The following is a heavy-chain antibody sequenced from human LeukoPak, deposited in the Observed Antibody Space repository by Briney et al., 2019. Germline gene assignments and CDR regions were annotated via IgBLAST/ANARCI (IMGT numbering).Heavy chain of an antibody. CDR1: GFTVSSNY. CDR3: AREIKRTFDAFDI. CDR2: IYSGGST. J-gene: IGHJ3*02. Sequence: GGSLRLSCAASGFTVSSNYMSWVRQAPGKGLEWVSVIYSGGSTYYADSVKGRFTISRDNSKNTLYLQMNSLRAEDTAVYYCAREIKRTFDAFDIWGQGTMVTVSS. V-gene: IGHV3-66*01.